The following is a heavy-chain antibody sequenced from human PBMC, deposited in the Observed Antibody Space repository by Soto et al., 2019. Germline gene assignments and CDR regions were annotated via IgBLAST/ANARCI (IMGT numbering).Heavy chain of an antibody. CDR3: ASPRGGGSYFGGGLR. CDR1: GYSFSTYW. D-gene: IGHD1-26*01. Sequence: EVQLVQSGAEVKKPGESLNISCKGSGYSFSTYWIGWVRQMPGKGLEWMGFIYPRDSDTRYSPPVQGQVTISADKAISTAYLPWTSLQALDTAIYYCASPRGGGSYFGGGLRWGQGTQVTVSS. J-gene: IGHJ4*02. CDR2: IYPRDSDT. V-gene: IGHV5-51*01.